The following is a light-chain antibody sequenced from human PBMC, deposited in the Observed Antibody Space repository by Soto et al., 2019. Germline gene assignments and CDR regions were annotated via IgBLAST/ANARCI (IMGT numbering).Light chain of an antibody. CDR2: HNY. CDR1: SSNIGSDF. J-gene: IGLJ1*01. Sequence: QSALTQPPSASGTPGQRVTISCSGSSSNIGSDFVYWYQQLPGTAPKLLIYHNYQRPSGVPDRFSGSKSGTSGSLAISDLRSEDEGDYYCSAWDDSLSVDVFGAGTKLTVL. V-gene: IGLV1-47*01. CDR3: SAWDDSLSVDV.